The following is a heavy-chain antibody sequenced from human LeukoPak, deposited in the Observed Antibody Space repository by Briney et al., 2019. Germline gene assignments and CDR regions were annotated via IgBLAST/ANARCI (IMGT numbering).Heavy chain of an antibody. CDR3: ARQYGSGSFDF. CDR1: GYDFTSYW. J-gene: IGHJ4*02. D-gene: IGHD3-10*01. Sequence: FKGSGYDFTSYWIGWVRQMPGKGLEWMGIIYPGDSDTRYSPSFQGQVTISADKSISTAYLQWNSLKASDTAIYYCARQYGSGSFDFWGQGTLVTVSS. V-gene: IGHV5-51*01. CDR2: IYPGDSDT.